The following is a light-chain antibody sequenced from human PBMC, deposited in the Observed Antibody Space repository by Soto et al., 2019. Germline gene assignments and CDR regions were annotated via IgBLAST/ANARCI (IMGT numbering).Light chain of an antibody. CDR1: QGIFSPY. V-gene: IGKV3-20*01. Sequence: IVLTQSPATLSLSPGEGATLSCRASQGIFSPYLAWYQQIPGQAPRLLIYSTSTRATGVPDRFSGSGSGTDFTLTIRRLEPGDFAVYYCQHFGNSQYTFGQGTKLEIK. J-gene: IGKJ2*01. CDR3: QHFGNSQYT. CDR2: STS.